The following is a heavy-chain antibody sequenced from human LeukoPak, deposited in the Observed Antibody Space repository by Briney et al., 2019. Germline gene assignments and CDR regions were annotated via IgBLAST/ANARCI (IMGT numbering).Heavy chain of an antibody. CDR1: GGSISSYY. CDR2: IYYSGST. Sequence: SETLSLTCTVSGGSISSYYWSWIRQPPGKGLEWIGYIYYSGSTNYNPSLKSRVTISVDTSKNQFSLKLSSVTAADTAVYYCARRIGRHFDYWGRGTLVTVSS. CDR3: ARRIGRHFDY. V-gene: IGHV4-59*01. J-gene: IGHJ4*02. D-gene: IGHD2-15*01.